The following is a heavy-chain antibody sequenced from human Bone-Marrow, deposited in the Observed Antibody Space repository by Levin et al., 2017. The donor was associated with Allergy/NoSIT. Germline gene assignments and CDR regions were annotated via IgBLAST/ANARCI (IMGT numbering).Heavy chain of an antibody. CDR1: GFTFTTYW. CDR2: IKQDGSET. J-gene: IGHJ6*02. CDR3: AREEGWGYHFGMDV. D-gene: IGHD6-19*01. Sequence: GESLKISCAASGFTFTTYWMTWVRQAPGKGLEWVANIKQDGSETYYVDSVKGRFTISRDNGKNSVYLQMNSLRVDDTAVYYCAREEGWGYHFGMDVWGQGTTVTVSS. V-gene: IGHV3-7*01.